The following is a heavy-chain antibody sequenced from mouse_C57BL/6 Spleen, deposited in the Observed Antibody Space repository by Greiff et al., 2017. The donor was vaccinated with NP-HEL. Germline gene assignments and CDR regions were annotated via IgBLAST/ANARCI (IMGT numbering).Heavy chain of an antibody. CDR3: ASYLLTGPYFDY. V-gene: IGHV7-3*01. Sequence: EVKLMESGGGLVQPGGSLSLSCAASGFTFTDYYMSWVRQPPGKALEWLGFIRNKANGYTTEYSASVKGRFTISRDNSQSILYLQMNALRAEDSATYYCASYLLTGPYFDYWGQGTTLTVSS. J-gene: IGHJ2*01. CDR2: IRNKANGYTT. CDR1: GFTFTDYY. D-gene: IGHD4-1*01.